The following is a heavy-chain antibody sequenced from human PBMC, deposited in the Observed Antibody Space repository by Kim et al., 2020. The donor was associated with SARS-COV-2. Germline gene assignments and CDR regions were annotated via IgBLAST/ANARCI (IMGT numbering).Heavy chain of an antibody. Sequence: GRFTISRDNSKNPLYLQMNSLRAEDTAVYYCAREPAYSSRSLRPRYGMDVWGQGTTVTVSS. CDR3: AREPAYSSRSLRPRYGMDV. J-gene: IGHJ6*02. V-gene: IGHV3-30*07. D-gene: IGHD6-13*01.